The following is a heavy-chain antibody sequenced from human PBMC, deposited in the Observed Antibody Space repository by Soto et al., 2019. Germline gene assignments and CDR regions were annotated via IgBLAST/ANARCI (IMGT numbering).Heavy chain of an antibody. CDR3: AREGGESSDGLYYFDS. Sequence: SETLFLTCTVSGGSTSSDNYWSWIRQPPGKGLEWIGHIYYSGNTDYNPSLKSRLAISIDTSKNQFSLKLSSVTAADTAVYFCAREGGESSDGLYYFDSWGQGSLVTVSS. D-gene: IGHD3-16*01. J-gene: IGHJ4*02. V-gene: IGHV4-30-4*01. CDR1: GGSTSSDNY. CDR2: IYYSGNT.